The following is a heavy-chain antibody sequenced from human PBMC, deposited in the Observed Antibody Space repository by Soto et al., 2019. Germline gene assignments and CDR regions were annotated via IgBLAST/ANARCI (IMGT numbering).Heavy chain of an antibody. CDR2: INHSGST. CDR3: ARGQYLSNWFDP. CDR1: GGSFSGYY. J-gene: IGHJ5*02. Sequence: QVQLQQWGAGLLKPSETLSLTCAVYGGSFSGYYWSWIRQPPGKGLEWIGEINHSGSTNYNPSLTSRXXIXVXRSKNQFSLKLSSVTAADTAVYYCARGQYLSNWFDPWGQGTLVTVSS. D-gene: IGHD2-2*02. V-gene: IGHV4-34*01.